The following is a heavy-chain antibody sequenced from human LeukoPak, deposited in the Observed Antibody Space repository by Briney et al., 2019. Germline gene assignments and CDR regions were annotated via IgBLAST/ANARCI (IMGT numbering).Heavy chain of an antibody. CDR3: AKNKGPMARVGVFDY. V-gene: IGHV3-9*01. CDR2: ISWNSGCI. CDR1: GFTFDEYA. Sequence: GRSLRLSCAASGFTFDEYAMHWVRQAPGKGLEWVSGISWNSGCIGYADSVKGRFTISRDNAKNSLYLQMNSLRAEDTALYYFAKNKGPMARVGVFDYWGQGTLVTVSS. D-gene: IGHD3-10*01. J-gene: IGHJ4*02.